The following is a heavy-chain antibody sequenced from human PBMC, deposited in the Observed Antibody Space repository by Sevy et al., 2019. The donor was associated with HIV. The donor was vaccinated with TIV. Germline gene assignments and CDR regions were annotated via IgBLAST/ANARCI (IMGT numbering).Heavy chain of an antibody. V-gene: IGHV1-18*01. J-gene: IGHJ3*02. Sequence: ASVKVSCKASGYTFTSYGISWVRQAPGQGLEWMGWISAYNGNTNYAQKLQGRVTMTTETSMSTAYMELRSLISDDTAVYYCARDLGGKIVGLPGAFDIWGQGTMVTVSS. CDR2: ISAYNGNT. CDR1: GYTFTSYG. D-gene: IGHD3-3*01. CDR3: ARDLGGKIVGLPGAFDI.